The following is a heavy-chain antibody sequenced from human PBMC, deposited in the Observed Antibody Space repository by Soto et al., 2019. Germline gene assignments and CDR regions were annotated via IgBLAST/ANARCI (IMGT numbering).Heavy chain of an antibody. Sequence: PSETLSLTCTVSGGSISSSSYYWGWIRQPPGKGLEWIGSIYYSGSTYYNPSLKSRVTISVDTSKNQFSLKLSSVTAADTAVYYCARDVAGSSGYVIDYWGQGTLVTVSS. D-gene: IGHD3-22*01. V-gene: IGHV4-39*02. CDR1: GGSISSSSYY. CDR3: ARDVAGSSGYVIDY. CDR2: IYYSGST. J-gene: IGHJ4*02.